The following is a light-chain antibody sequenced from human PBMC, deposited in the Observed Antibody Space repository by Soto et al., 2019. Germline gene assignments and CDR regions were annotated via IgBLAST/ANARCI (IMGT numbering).Light chain of an antibody. CDR1: TGAVTSGNY. J-gene: IGLJ3*02. CDR2: TTD. Sequence: QAVVTQEPSLTVSPEGTVTLTCASSTGAVTSGNYPSWVQQKPGQAPRTLIYTTDDKHSWTPARFSGSLLGGKAGLTLTGVKPEDETEYYCLLYYGGAHLVFGGGTKVTVL. CDR3: LLYYGGAHLV. V-gene: IGLV7-43*01.